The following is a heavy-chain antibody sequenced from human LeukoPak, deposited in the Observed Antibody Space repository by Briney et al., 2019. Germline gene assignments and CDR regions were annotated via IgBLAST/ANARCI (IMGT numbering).Heavy chain of an antibody. CDR1: GYSFTIYW. D-gene: IGHD3-22*01. V-gene: IGHV5-51*01. Sequence: GESLKISCKGSGYSFTIYWIGWVRQMPGKDLEWMGIIYPGDSDTRYSPSFQGQVTISADKSISTAYLQWSSLKASDTAMYYCARRADSSGYYYDAFDIWGQGTMVTVSS. J-gene: IGHJ3*02. CDR3: ARRADSSGYYYDAFDI. CDR2: IYPGDSDT.